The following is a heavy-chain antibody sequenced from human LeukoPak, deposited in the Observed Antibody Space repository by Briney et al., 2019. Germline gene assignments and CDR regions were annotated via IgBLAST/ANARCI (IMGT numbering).Heavy chain of an antibody. J-gene: IGHJ3*01. D-gene: IGHD3-10*01. CDR2: INTNSGGT. CDR3: ARGYPNYYGP. Sequence: ASVKVSCKASGNTFTDYYLHWVRQAPGQGLEWMGWINTNSGGTRYAQKFQGRVTMTRDTSISTAYLELSGLTSDDTVVYYCARGYPNYYGPWGQGTTVTVSS. V-gene: IGHV1-2*02. CDR1: GNTFTDYY.